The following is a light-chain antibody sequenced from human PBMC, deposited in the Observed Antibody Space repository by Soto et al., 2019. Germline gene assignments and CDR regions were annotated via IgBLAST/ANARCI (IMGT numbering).Light chain of an antibody. Sequence: QSVLTQPPSVSATPGQRVTISCTGSSSNIGAGYDVHWYQQLPGTAPKLLIYGNSNRPSGVPDRFSGSKSGTSASLAITGLQAEDEADYYCQSYDSSMSRVFGTGTKLTVL. V-gene: IGLV1-40*01. CDR2: GNS. CDR3: QSYDSSMSRV. CDR1: SSNIGAGYD. J-gene: IGLJ1*01.